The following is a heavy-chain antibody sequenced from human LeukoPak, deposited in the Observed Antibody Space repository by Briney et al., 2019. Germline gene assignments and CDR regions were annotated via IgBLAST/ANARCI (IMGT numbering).Heavy chain of an antibody. J-gene: IGHJ5*02. CDR3: ARDPSFSRGFNFVLSS. V-gene: IGHV3-30*04. CDR1: GFTFDTYS. D-gene: IGHD5-12*01. CDR2: ISHDGRTK. Sequence: GGSLRLSCAASGFTFDTYSFHWVRQAPGKGLEWVALISHDGRTKVYADAVKGRFTISRDDSKNTLSLQMSSLRPEDTSTYYCARDPSFSRGFNFVLSSWGQGTLVSVSS.